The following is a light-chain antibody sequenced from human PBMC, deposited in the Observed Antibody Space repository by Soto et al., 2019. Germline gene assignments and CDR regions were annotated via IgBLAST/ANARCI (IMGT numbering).Light chain of an antibody. J-gene: IGKJ4*01. CDR3: QQYYGTPLT. V-gene: IGKV4-1*01. Sequence: DIVMTQSPDSLAVSLGERATINCKSSRTVLYSSNSENYLAWYQQKPGQPPKLLIYWASTRESGVPDRFSGSGSGTDFTLTISSLQAEDVAVYYCQQYYGTPLTFGGGTKVEVK. CDR1: RTVLYSSNSENY. CDR2: WAS.